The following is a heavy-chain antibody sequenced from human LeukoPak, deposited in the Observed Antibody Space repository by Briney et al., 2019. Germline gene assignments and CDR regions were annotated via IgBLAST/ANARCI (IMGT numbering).Heavy chain of an antibody. CDR3: AKDFGRNLGGPGS. J-gene: IGHJ5*02. V-gene: IGHV3-23*01. CDR2: ISGDGVFA. CDR1: GFTFSIFT. Sequence: GGSLRLSCVASGFTFSIFTMAWVRQVPGGGLGWGSGISGDGVFAYYADSVKGRFAISRDNSRSTVYLHMSSLRAEDTAVYYCAKDFGRNLGGPGSWGRGTLVTVSS. D-gene: IGHD3-10*01.